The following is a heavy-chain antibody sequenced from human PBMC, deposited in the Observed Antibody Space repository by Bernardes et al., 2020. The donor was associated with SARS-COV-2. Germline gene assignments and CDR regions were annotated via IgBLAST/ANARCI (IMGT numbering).Heavy chain of an antibody. CDR3: ASQYRPYFDILTGSYV. CDR2: IYSGGSI. J-gene: IGHJ4*02. CDR1: GFTVSNNY. V-gene: IGHV3-66*02. Sequence: GSLRLCSAASGFTVSNNYMNWVRQAPGKGLEWVSVIYSGGSIYYADSVKGRFTISRDNSKNTLYLQMNSLRTEDTAVYYCASQYRPYFDILTGSYVWGQGTLVIVSS. D-gene: IGHD3-9*01.